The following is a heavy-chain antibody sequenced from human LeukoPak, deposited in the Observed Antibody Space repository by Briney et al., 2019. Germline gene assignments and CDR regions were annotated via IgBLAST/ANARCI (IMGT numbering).Heavy chain of an antibody. V-gene: IGHV4-31*03. CDR3: ASESWNYYFDY. Sequence: SETLSLTCTVSGGSITSGGYYWSWIRQHPGKGLEWIGYSYYSGSTYYNPSLKSRVTISVDTSKNQISLKLSSVTAADTAVYYCASESWNYYFDYWGQGTLVTVSS. J-gene: IGHJ4*02. D-gene: IGHD1-7*01. CDR2: SYYSGST. CDR1: GGSITSGGYY.